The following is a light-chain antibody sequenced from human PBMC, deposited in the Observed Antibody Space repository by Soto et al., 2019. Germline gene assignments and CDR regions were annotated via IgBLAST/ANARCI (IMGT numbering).Light chain of an antibody. CDR2: TAY. CDR3: QESYSAPYT. V-gene: IGKV1-39*01. Sequence: DIEMTHSPSSLSASVGDRVTITCRASQSISSYLNWYQQKPGKVPKVMIYTAYTLQSGVPSRFSDSGSGTDFALTISSLQPEDFATYYCQESYSAPYTCGRGTNLEIK. J-gene: IGKJ2*01. CDR1: QSISSY.